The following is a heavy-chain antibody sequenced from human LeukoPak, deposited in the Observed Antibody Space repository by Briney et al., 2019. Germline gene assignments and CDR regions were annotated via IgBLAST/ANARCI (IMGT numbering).Heavy chain of an antibody. D-gene: IGHD2-2*01. V-gene: IGHV1-18*01. Sequence: ASVKVSCKASGYTFTSYGISWVRQAPGQGLEWMGWISAYNGNTNYAQKLQGRVTMTTDTSTSTAYMELRSLRSDDTAVYYCARDGIVVVPAAIYYYMDVWGKGTTVTVSS. J-gene: IGHJ6*03. CDR3: ARDGIVVVPAAIYYYMDV. CDR2: ISAYNGNT. CDR1: GYTFTSYG.